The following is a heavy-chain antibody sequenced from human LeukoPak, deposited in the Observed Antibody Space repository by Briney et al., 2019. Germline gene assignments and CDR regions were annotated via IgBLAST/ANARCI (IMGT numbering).Heavy chain of an antibody. J-gene: IGHJ5*02. Sequence: SETLSLTCAVYGGSFSGYYWSWIRQPPGKGLEWIGEINHSGSTNYNPSLKSRVTISVDTSKNQFSLKLSSVTAADTAVYYCARGRRATYCRGGSCYSSNYNNWFDPWGQGTLVTVSS. V-gene: IGHV4-34*01. CDR2: INHSGST. CDR3: ARGRRATYCRGGSCYSSNYNNWFDP. D-gene: IGHD2-15*01. CDR1: GGSFSGYY.